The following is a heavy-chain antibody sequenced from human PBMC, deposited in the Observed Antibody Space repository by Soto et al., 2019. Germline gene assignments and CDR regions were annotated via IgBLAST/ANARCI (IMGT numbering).Heavy chain of an antibody. CDR2: IYYSGST. V-gene: IGHV4-39*01. J-gene: IGHJ6*02. CDR3: ARTVSYGRRFNYYYYGMDV. Sequence: PSETLSLTCTVSGGSISSSSYYWGWIRQPPGKGREWSGSIYYSGSTYYTPSLKSRVTISVDTSKNQFSLKLRSVTAADTAVYYCARTVSYGRRFNYYYYGMDVWGQGTTVTV. CDR1: GGSISSSSYY. D-gene: IGHD5-18*01.